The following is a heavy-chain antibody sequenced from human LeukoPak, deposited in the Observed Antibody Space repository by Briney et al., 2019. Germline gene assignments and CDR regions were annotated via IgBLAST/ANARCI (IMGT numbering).Heavy chain of an antibody. V-gene: IGHV4-39*01. CDR3: ASIDVEMATTLDY. D-gene: IGHD5-24*01. CDR2: IYYSGST. CDR1: GGSISSSSYY. J-gene: IGHJ4*02. Sequence: SETQSLTCTVSGGSISSSSYYWGWIRQPPGKGLEWIGSIYYSGSTYYNPSLKSRVTISVDTSKNQFSLKLSSVTAADTAVYYCASIDVEMATTLDYWGQGTLVTVSS.